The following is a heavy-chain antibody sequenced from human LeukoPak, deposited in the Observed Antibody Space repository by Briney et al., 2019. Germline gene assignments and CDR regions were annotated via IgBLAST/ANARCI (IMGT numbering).Heavy chain of an antibody. CDR3: ARGEAYSSSWFEWDWFDP. J-gene: IGHJ5*02. CDR2: IYYRGST. V-gene: IGHV4-39*07. D-gene: IGHD6-13*01. Sequence: SETLSLTCTVSGDSISSSSYYWGWIRQPPGKGLEWIGNIYYRGSTYYNPSLKSRVTISVDTSKNQFSLRLNSVTAADTAVYYCARGEAYSSSWFEWDWFDPWGQGTLVTVSS. CDR1: GDSISSSSYY.